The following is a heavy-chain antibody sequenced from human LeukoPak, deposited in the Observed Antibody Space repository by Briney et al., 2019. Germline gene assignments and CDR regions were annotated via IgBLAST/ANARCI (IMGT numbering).Heavy chain of an antibody. D-gene: IGHD3-22*01. J-gene: IGHJ4*02. V-gene: IGHV3-9*01. CDR1: GFTFDDYA. CDR3: AKDRAGYYYDSSGYTGGYFDY. CDR2: ISWNSGSI. Sequence: GGSLRLSCAASGFTFDDYAMHWVRQAPGKGLEWVSGISWNSGSIGYADSVKGRFTISRDNAKNSLYLQMNSLRAEDTALYYCAKDRAGYYYDSSGYTGGYFDYWGQGTLVTVSS.